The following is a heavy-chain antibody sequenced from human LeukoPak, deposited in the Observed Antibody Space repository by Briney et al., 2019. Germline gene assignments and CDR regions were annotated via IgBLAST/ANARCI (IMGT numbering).Heavy chain of an antibody. CDR1: GFTFSIYA. Sequence: GGYLRLSCAASGFTFSIYAMSWVRQAPGKGLEWVSGISGNSGSTYYADSVKGRFTISRDNSKNTLYPQMNSLRAEDTAVYYCAKDTLIIAAAGSYSDYWGQGTLVIVSS. J-gene: IGHJ4*02. V-gene: IGHV3-23*01. CDR3: AKDTLIIAAAGSYSDY. D-gene: IGHD6-13*01. CDR2: ISGNSGST.